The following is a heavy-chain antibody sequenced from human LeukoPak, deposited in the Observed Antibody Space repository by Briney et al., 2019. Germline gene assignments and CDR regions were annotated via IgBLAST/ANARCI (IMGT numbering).Heavy chain of an antibody. CDR3: ARHEELLRNFDY. Sequence: PSETLSLTCTVAGGSISSSSYYWGWIRQPPGKGLEWIGGIYYSGSTYYNPSLKSRVTISVDTYKNQFSLKLSSVTAADTAVYYCARHEELLRNFDYWGQGTLVTVSS. CDR2: IYYSGST. V-gene: IGHV4-39*01. D-gene: IGHD1-26*01. CDR1: GGSISSSSYY. J-gene: IGHJ4*02.